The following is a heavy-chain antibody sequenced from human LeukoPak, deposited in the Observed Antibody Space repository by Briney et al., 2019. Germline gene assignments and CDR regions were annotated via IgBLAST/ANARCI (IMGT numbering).Heavy chain of an antibody. CDR3: TRDRNGGDHYYMDV. Sequence: SETLPLTCTVSSGSIRSQHWSWIRQPPGKGLEWIGFTSYSGTTYYNPSLESRVTISRDTSRNQFSLKLSSVTAADTAVYYCTRDRNGGDHYYMDVWGKGTTVTVSS. D-gene: IGHD3-16*01. V-gene: IGHV4-59*11. CDR2: TSYSGTT. CDR1: SGSIRSQH. J-gene: IGHJ6*03.